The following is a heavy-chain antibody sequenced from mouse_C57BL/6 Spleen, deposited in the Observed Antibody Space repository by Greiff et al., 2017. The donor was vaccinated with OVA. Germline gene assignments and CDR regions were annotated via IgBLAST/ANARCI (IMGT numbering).Heavy chain of an antibody. J-gene: IGHJ2*01. Sequence: QVQLQQSGAELVRPGTSVKVSCKASGYAFTNYLIEWVKQRPGQGLEWIGVSTPGSGGTNYNEKFKGKATLTADKSSSTAYMQLSSLTSEDSAVYFCARSGRYGSSYDCDYWGQGTTLTVSS. CDR1: GYAFTNYL. V-gene: IGHV1-54*01. CDR3: ARSGRYGSSYDCDY. CDR2: STPGSGGT. D-gene: IGHD1-1*01.